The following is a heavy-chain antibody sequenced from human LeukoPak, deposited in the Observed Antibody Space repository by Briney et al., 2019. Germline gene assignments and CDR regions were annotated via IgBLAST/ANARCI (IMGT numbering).Heavy chain of an antibody. J-gene: IGHJ6*02. CDR3: ARGYCSSTSCSLLYYYYYGMDV. CDR2: IYYSGST. Sequence: SETLSLTCTVSGGSISSYYWSWIRQPPGKGLEWIGFIYYSGSTYYNPSLKSRVTISVDTSKNQFSLKLSSVTAADTAVYYCARGYCSSTSCSLLYYYYYGMDVWGQGTTVTVSS. CDR1: GGSISSYY. D-gene: IGHD2-2*01. V-gene: IGHV4-59*12.